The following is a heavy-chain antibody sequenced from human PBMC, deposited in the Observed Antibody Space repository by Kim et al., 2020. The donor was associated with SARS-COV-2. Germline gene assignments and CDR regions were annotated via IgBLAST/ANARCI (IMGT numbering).Heavy chain of an antibody. CDR3: VRDLHTYDYGSGSYSWFAP. CDR2: IKQDGSEK. D-gene: IGHD3-10*01. V-gene: IGHV3-7*03. J-gene: IGHJ5*02. Sequence: GGSLRLSCAASGFTFSTYWMSWVRQAPGKGLEWVASIKQDGSEKTYVDSVKGRFTISRDNTDSSLFLQLSSLRAEDTAVYYCVRDLHTYDYGSGSYSWFAPWGQGTLVTVSS. CDR1: GFTFSTYW.